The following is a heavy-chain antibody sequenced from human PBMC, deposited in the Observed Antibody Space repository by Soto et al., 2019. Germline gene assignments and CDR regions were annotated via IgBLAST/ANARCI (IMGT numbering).Heavy chain of an antibody. D-gene: IGHD3-22*01. J-gene: IGHJ4*02. CDR1: GFSFSDFD. CDR2: IGDRGRII. Sequence: GGSLRLSCAASGFSFSDFDMNWVRQAPGKGLEWVAYIGDRGRIIYYADSAKGRFTISRDNAKKLLFLQMNSLKVEDTALYYCVREGDDRRSGYSFDYWGQGTMVTVSS. CDR3: VREGDDRRSGYSFDY. V-gene: IGHV3-48*03.